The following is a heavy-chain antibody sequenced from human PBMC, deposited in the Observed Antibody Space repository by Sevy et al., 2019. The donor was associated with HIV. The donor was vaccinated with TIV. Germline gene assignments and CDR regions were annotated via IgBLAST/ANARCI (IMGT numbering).Heavy chain of an antibody. Sequence: SETLSLTCTVSGGSISSSSYYWGWIRQPPGKGLEWIGSIYYSGSTYYNPSLKSRVTISVDTSKNQFSLKLSSVTAAETAGYYCARHRPIWFGELSPHTLYYYYGMDVWGQGTTVTVSS. J-gene: IGHJ6*02. CDR2: IYYSGST. V-gene: IGHV4-39*01. CDR1: GGSISSSSYY. CDR3: ARHRPIWFGELSPHTLYYYYGMDV. D-gene: IGHD3-10*01.